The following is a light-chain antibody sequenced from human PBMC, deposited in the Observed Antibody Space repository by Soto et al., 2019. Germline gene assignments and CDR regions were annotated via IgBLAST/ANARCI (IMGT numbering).Light chain of an antibody. J-gene: IGKJ5*01. Sequence: EIVMTQSPVTLSVSPGERVTLSCRASQSVSGNLAWYQQKSGQAPRLLIYGASTRVTGIPARFSGSGSGTEFTLTISSLQSEDFAIYYCQQYNNWPPVTFGQGTRLEIK. CDR1: QSVSGN. V-gene: IGKV3-15*01. CDR3: QQYNNWPPVT. CDR2: GAS.